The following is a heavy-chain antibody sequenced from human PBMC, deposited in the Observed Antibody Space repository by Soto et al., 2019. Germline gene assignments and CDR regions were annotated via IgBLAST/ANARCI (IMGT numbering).Heavy chain of an antibody. Sequence: SDTLSLTAPDADTYRGRNYPAFLRPPPGKGLEWIGYVYNSGSTNYNPSLKSRVTISEDTSKSQFSLKVNSMTAADTAVYYCARYRREAVAGYTLDNWGQGILVNVSS. J-gene: IGHJ4*02. V-gene: IGHV4-59*01. CDR3: ARYRREAVAGYTLDN. CDR2: VYNSGST. D-gene: IGHD6-13*01. CDR1: DTYRGRNY.